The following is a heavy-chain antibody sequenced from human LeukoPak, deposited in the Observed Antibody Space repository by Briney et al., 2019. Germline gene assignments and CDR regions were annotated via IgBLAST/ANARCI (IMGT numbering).Heavy chain of an antibody. CDR3: ARPTTVVTPGDGAFDI. J-gene: IGHJ3*02. Sequence: ASVKVSCKASGYTFTGYYMHWVRQAPGQGLEWMGWINPNSGNTNYAPKFQGRVTVTRDTSITTAYMELSRLRSDDTAVYYCARPTTVVTPGDGAFDIWGQGTMVTVSP. D-gene: IGHD4-23*01. CDR2: INPNSGNT. CDR1: GYTFTGYY. V-gene: IGHV1-2*02.